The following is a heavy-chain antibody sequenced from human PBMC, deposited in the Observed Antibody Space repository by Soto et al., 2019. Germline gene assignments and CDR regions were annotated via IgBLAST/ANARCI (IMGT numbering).Heavy chain of an antibody. V-gene: IGHV1-18*01. CDR2: ISVHNGNR. D-gene: IGHD7-27*01. CDR1: GYTFTSYG. J-gene: IGHJ4*02. Sequence: QVQLVQSGAEVKKPGASVKVSCKVSGYTFTSYGISWGRQAPGQGLEWMGWISVHNGNRKNAQKLQGRVTMTTDTSTSTAYMELRSLRSDDTAVYYCARDLNLGLGDYWGQGTLVTLSS. CDR3: ARDLNLGLGDY.